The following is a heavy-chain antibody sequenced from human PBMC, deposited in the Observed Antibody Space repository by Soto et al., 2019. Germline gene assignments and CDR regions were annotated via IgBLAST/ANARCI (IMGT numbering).Heavy chain of an antibody. CDR1: GFTFSSYS. J-gene: IGHJ6*02. CDR2: ISSSSSTI. Sequence: PGGSLRLSCAASGFTFSSYSMNWVRQAPGKGLEWVSYISSSSSTIYYADSVKGRFTISRDNAKNSPYLQMNRLRDEDTAVYYCARPEYSSSSYGMDVWGQGTTVTVSS. D-gene: IGHD6-6*01. V-gene: IGHV3-48*02. CDR3: ARPEYSSSSYGMDV.